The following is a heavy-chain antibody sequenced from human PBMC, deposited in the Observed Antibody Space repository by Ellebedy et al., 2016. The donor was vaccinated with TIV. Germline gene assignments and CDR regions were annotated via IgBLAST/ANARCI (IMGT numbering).Heavy chain of an antibody. D-gene: IGHD5-24*01. CDR3: ARHGSTGRWLQLDY. J-gene: IGHJ4*02. CDR1: DGSISNYY. V-gene: IGHV4-59*08. Sequence: SETLSLXXTVSDGSISNYYWSWIRQPPGKGLVWIGFISSSGSTNYNPSLQSRVTISVDTSKNQFFLKLSSVTAADTAVYYCARHGSTGRWLQLDYWGQGSLVTVSS. CDR2: ISSSGST.